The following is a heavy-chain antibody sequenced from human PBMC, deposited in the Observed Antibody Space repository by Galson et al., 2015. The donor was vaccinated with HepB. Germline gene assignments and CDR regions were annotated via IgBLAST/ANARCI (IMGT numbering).Heavy chain of an antibody. D-gene: IGHD3-22*01. CDR3: ARDGYYDDAFDI. CDR1: GFTFSTYA. V-gene: IGHV3-23*01. Sequence: SLRLSCAASGFTFSTYAMSWVRQAPGKGLEWVSDISGSGGTTYDADSVKGRFTISRDNAKNSLYLRMNSLRAEDTAVYYCARDGYYDDAFDIWGQGTMVTVSS. J-gene: IGHJ3*02. CDR2: ISGSGGTT.